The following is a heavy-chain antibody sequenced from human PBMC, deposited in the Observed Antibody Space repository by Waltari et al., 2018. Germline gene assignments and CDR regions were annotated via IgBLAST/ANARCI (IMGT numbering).Heavy chain of an antibody. Sequence: DVQLLESGGGVVQRGGSLRVACTASGIPFSPYAMAWVRQGLGHGLEWVSTISGSGNDTYYADSVKCRFTISRDNSKNTVFLQMNMLRVEDTANYYCAKALGIMGFDCWGQGTLVAVAS. D-gene: IGHD3-16*01. CDR2: ISGSGNDT. V-gene: IGHV3-23*01. CDR1: GIPFSPYA. CDR3: AKALGIMGFDC. J-gene: IGHJ4*02.